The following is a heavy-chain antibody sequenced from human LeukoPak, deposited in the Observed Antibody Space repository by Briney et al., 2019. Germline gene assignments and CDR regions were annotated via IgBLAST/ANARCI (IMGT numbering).Heavy chain of an antibody. D-gene: IGHD2-15*01. J-gene: IGHJ4*02. CDR1: GYTFTGYY. CDR2: INPNSGGT. Sequence: GASVKVSCKASGYTFTGYYMHWVRQAPGQGLEWMGWINPNSGGTNYAQKFQGRVTMTRDTSISTAYMELSRLRSDDTAVYYCARVPLPSLLGYCSGGSCYGPDYWGQGTLVTVSS. CDR3: ARVPLPSLLGYCSGGSCYGPDY. V-gene: IGHV1-2*02.